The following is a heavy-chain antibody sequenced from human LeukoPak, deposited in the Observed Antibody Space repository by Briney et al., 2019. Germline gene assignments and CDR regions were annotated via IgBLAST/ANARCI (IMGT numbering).Heavy chain of an antibody. V-gene: IGHV3-7*01. D-gene: IGHD5-12*01. CDR2: IKHDGSEK. J-gene: IGHJ4*02. Sequence: QPGGSLRLSCAASGFTFRDYWMSWVRQAPGKGLEWVANIKHDGSEKYYVASVKGRFTISKDIPKNSLYLQMNSLRTEDTAVYFCVKDRGGYVNYKTFESWGQGTLVTVSS. CDR3: VKDRGGYVNYKTFES. CDR1: GFTFRDYW.